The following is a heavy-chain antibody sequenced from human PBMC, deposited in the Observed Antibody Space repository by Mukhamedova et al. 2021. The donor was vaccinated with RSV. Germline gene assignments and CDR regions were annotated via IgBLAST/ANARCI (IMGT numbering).Heavy chain of an antibody. CDR3: SRGNRHCSSTSCYTVGDY. CDR2: IDWDDDK. V-gene: IGHV2-70*01. Sequence: VSWIRQPPGKALEWLALIDWDDDKYYSTSLKTRLTISKDTSKNQVVLTMTNMDPVDTATYYCSRGNRHCSSTSCYTVGDYWVQG. J-gene: IGHJ4*02. D-gene: IGHD2-2*02.